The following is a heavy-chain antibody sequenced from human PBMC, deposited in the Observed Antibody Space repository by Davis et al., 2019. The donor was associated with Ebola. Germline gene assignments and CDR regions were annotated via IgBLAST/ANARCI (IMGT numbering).Heavy chain of an antibody. CDR2: TYYRSKWYN. D-gene: IGHD4-17*01. CDR1: GDSVSSHSAA. V-gene: IGHV6-1*01. CDR3: ARGDYGDYWKMFDY. Sequence: SQTLSLTCAISGDSVSSHSAAWNSIRQSPSRGLEWLGRTYYRSKWYNDYAVSVKSRITINPDTSKNQCSLQLNSVTPEDTAVYYCARGDYGDYWKMFDYWGQGTLVTVSS. J-gene: IGHJ4*02.